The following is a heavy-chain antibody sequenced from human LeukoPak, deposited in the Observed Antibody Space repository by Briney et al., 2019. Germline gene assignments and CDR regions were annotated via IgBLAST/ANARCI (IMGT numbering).Heavy chain of an antibody. D-gene: IGHD2-15*01. J-gene: IGHJ6*02. CDR2: ISAYNGNT. CDR3: ARDGVVAANYGMDV. CDR1: GYTFTSYG. V-gene: IGHV1-18*01. Sequence: GSVKVSCKASGYTFTSYGISWVRQAPGQGLEWMGWISAYNGNTNYAQKLQGRVTMTTDTSTSTAYMEPRSLRSDDTAVYCCARDGVVAANYGMDVWGQGTTVTVSS.